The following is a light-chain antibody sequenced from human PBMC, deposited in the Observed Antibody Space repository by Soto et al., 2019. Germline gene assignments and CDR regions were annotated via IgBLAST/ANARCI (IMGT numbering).Light chain of an antibody. J-gene: IGLJ2*01. CDR3: QSYDSSLGGVV. V-gene: IGLV1-40*01. CDR2: GNS. CDR1: SSNIGAGYD. Sequence: QSVLTQPPSVSGAPGQRVTISCTGSSSNIGAGYDVHWYQQLPGTAPKLLIYGNSNRPSGVPDRFSGSKSGTSASLAITGLQVGVGADYSCQSYDSSLGGVVFGGGTKLPVL.